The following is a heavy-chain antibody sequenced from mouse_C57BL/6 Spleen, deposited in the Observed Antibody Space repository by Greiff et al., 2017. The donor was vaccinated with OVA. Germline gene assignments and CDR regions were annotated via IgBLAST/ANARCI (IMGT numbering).Heavy chain of an antibody. V-gene: IGHV1-80*01. J-gene: IGHJ4*01. Sequence: VQLQQSGAELVKPGASVKISCKASGYAFSSYWMNWVKQRPGRGLEGIGQIYPGDGDTNYNGKFKGKATLTADKSSSTAYMQLSSLTSEDSAVYFCARIYYDDYYAMDYWGQGTSVTVSS. CDR2: IYPGDGDT. D-gene: IGHD2-4*01. CDR1: GYAFSSYW. CDR3: ARIYYDDYYAMDY.